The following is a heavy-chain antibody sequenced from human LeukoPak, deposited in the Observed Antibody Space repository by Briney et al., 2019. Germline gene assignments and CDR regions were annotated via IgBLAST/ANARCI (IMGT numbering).Heavy chain of an antibody. CDR2: IYYSGST. CDR3: ARHGGIRGIYYFDF. D-gene: IGHD2/OR15-2a*01. CDR1: GGSISRYY. J-gene: IGHJ4*02. Sequence: SETLSLTCTVSGGSISRYYWSWIRQPPGKGLESIGYIYYSGSTNYNPSLKSRVTISVDTSKNQFSLMLTSVTAADTAVYYCARHGGIRGIYYFDFWGQGALVTVSS. V-gene: IGHV4-59*08.